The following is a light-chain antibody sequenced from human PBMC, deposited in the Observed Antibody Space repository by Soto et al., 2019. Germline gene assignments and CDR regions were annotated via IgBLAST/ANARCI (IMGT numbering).Light chain of an antibody. CDR1: QSIGST. J-gene: IGKJ4*01. Sequence: IVMTQSPATLSVSPGERATLSCRASQSIGSTLAWYQQEPGQTPRLLIYDASTRATGIPARFSGIGSGTEFTLIISSLQSEDFAVYYCQHYKTWPLSFGGGTKVEI. CDR3: QHYKTWPLS. CDR2: DAS. V-gene: IGKV3-15*01.